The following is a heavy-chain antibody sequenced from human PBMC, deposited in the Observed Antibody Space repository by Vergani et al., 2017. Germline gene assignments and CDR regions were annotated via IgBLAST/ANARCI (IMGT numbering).Heavy chain of an antibody. Sequence: VQLVESGGGLVQPGGSLRLSCAASGFIFSDYYMTWIRQTPGKGLEWLAHISDGGETKMYAESLKGRFTVSKDISKNTLYLQMNSLRGDDTAVYYCARETRDTPSSLDYWGQGTLVTVSS. V-gene: IGHV3-11*04. D-gene: IGHD5-24*01. CDR3: ARETRDTPSSLDY. CDR1: GFIFSDYY. CDR2: ISDGGETK. J-gene: IGHJ4*02.